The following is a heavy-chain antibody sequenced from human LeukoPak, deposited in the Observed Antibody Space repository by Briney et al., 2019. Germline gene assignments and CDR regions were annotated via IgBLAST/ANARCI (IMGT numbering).Heavy chain of an antibody. Sequence: ASAKVSCKASGYTFTGYYMHWVRQAPGQGLEWMGWINPNSGGTNYAQKFRGWVTMTRDTSIRTAYMELRRLRSDDTAVYYCARGPLRNWFDPWGQGTLVTVSS. CDR3: ARGPLRNWFDP. V-gene: IGHV1-2*04. CDR2: INPNSGGT. J-gene: IGHJ5*02. CDR1: GYTFTGYY.